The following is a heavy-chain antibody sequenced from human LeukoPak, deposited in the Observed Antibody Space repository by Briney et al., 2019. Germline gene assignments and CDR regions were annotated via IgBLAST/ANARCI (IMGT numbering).Heavy chain of an antibody. V-gene: IGHV3-43D*03. CDR1: GFTFDDYA. CDR3: VRGGSYFDY. J-gene: IGHJ4*02. CDR2: ISSDGGGI. Sequence: GRSLRLSCAASGFTFDDYAMHWVRQVPGKGLEWLSVISSDGGGISYAASVKGRFTISRDNSKNSQYLQMNSLTTEDTAFYYCVRGGSYFDYWGQGTLVTVSS. D-gene: IGHD1-26*01.